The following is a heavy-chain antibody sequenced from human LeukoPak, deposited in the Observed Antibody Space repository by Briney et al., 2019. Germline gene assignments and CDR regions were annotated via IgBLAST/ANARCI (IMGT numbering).Heavy chain of an antibody. CDR1: GGSFSGYY. Sequence: SETLSLTCAVYGGSFSGYYWSWIRQPPGKGLEWIGEINHSGSTNYNPSLKSRVTISVDTSKNQFSLKLSSVTAADTAVYYCASIPGIAAYWGQGTLVTVSS. D-gene: IGHD6-13*01. J-gene: IGHJ4*02. CDR3: ASIPGIAAY. CDR2: INHSGST. V-gene: IGHV4-34*01.